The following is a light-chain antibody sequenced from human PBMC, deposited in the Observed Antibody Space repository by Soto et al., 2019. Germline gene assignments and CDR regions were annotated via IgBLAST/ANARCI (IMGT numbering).Light chain of an antibody. V-gene: IGKV1D-16*01. CDR2: AAS. CDR3: QQYGRPPT. CDR1: RGIGDG. Sequence: DIQMTQSPASLSVVVGDRVTISCRASRGIGDGLAWFQQKPGEAPQFLIQAASNLQSGVPSRFSGSGSGTDFTLTISRLEPEAVVEYYCQQYGRPPTFGQGTKLDIK. J-gene: IGKJ1*01.